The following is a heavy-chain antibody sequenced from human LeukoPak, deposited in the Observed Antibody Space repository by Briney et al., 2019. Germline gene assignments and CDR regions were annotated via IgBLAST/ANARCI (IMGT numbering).Heavy chain of an antibody. J-gene: IGHJ5*02. CDR2: TRNKAKSYTT. V-gene: IGHV3-72*01. CDR3: TRLRDTAMGYWFDP. D-gene: IGHD5-18*01. CDR1: GFTFSDHY. Sequence: GGSLRLSCAAAGFTFSDHYMDWVRQAPGKGLEWVGRTRNKAKSYTTAYAASVEGRFTISRDNSRNSVFLQMNSLKTEDTAVYYCTRLRDTAMGYWFDPWGQGTLVTVSS.